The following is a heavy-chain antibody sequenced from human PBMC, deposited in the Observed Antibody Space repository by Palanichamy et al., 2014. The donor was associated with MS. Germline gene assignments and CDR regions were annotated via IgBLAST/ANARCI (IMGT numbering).Heavy chain of an antibody. J-gene: IGHJ6*02. CDR2: IIPILGIA. V-gene: IGHV1-69*04. Sequence: LVQSGAEVKKPGSSVKVSCKASGGTFSSYAISWVRQAPGQGLEWMGRIIPILGIANYAQKFQGRVTITADKSTSTAYMELSSLRSEDTAVYYCARDRRYSSSHPLLDYYYYGMDVWGQGTTVTVSS. CDR3: ARDRRYSSSHPLLDYYYYGMDV. CDR1: GGTFSSYA. D-gene: IGHD6-13*01.